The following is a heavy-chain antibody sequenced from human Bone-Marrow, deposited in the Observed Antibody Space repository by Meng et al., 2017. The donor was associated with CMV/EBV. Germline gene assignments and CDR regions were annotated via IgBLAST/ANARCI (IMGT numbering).Heavy chain of an antibody. V-gene: IGHV3-30*02. Sequence: GESLKISCAASGFTFSSYGMHWVRQAPGKGLEWVAFIRYDGSNKYYADSVKGRFTISRDNSKNTLYLQMNSLRAEDTAVYYCAKDPATPLEYDFWSGYFYYYYGMDVWGQRTTVTVSS. CDR1: GFTFSSYG. CDR2: IRYDGSNK. J-gene: IGHJ6*02. D-gene: IGHD3-3*01. CDR3: AKDPATPLEYDFWSGYFYYYYGMDV.